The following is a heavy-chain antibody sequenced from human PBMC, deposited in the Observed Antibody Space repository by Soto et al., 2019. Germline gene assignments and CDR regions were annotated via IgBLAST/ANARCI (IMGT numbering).Heavy chain of an antibody. D-gene: IGHD6-13*01. CDR1: GYTLTGYS. J-gene: IGHJ5*02. CDR2: INPNSGGT. CDR3: ARGGYSSSWPRLDPEGWFDP. Sequence: GASVKVSCKASGYTLTGYSMHWVRQAPGQGLEWMGWINPNSGGTNYAQKFQGWVTMTRDTSISTAYMELSRLRSDDTAVYDCARGGYSSSWPRLDPEGWFDPWGQGTLVTVSS. V-gene: IGHV1-2*04.